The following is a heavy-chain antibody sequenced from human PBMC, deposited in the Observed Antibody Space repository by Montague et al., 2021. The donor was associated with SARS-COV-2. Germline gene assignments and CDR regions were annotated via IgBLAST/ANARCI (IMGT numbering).Heavy chain of an antibody. J-gene: IGHJ4*02. D-gene: IGHD2-15*01. CDR3: ARGSVDIVVVVAATPPYLDN. V-gene: IGHV4-34*01. CDR2: INHSGST. CDR1: GGSFSGYY. Sequence: SETLSLTCAVYGGSFSGYYWSWIRQPPGQGLEWIGEINHSGSTNYNPSLKSRVTISVDTSKNQFSLKLSSVTAAATAVYYCARGSVDIVVVVAATPPYLDNWGQGTLVTVSS.